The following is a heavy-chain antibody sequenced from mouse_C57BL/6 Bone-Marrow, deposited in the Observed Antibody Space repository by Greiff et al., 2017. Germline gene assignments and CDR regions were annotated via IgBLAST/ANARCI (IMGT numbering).Heavy chain of an antibody. D-gene: IGHD1-1*01. CDR2: FSSGGDYI. Sequence: EVTLVESGEGLVKPGGSLKLSCAASGFTFSSYAMSWVRQTPEKRLEWVAYFSSGGDYIYYADTVKGRFTISRDNARNTLYLQMSSLKSEDTAMYYCTRVYYGSSLYFDYWGQGTTLTVSS. CDR1: GFTFSSYA. J-gene: IGHJ2*01. CDR3: TRVYYGSSLYFDY. V-gene: IGHV5-9-1*02.